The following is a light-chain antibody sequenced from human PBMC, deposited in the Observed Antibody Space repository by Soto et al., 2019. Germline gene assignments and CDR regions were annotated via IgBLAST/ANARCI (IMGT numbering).Light chain of an antibody. Sequence: DAQMTQSPSTLSASVGDRVTITCRVSQSIDNWLAWYQQKPGKAPKLLIYKASTLQSGVPSRFSGSGWGTEFTLTISSLQPHDFATYYCLQYNIYSPYTFGQGTRLAIK. CDR3: LQYNIYSPYT. CDR1: QSIDNW. J-gene: IGKJ2*01. CDR2: KAS. V-gene: IGKV1-5*03.